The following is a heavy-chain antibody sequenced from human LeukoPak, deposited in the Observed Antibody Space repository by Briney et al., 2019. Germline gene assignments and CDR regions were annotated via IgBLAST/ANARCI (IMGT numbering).Heavy chain of an antibody. CDR2: IYPGDSDT. J-gene: IGHJ4*02. D-gene: IGHD3-9*01. Sequence: ETLSLTCTVSGGSISSYYWSWIRQPAGKGLEWMGIIYPGDSDTRYSPSFQGQVTISADKSISTAYLQWSSLKASDTAMYYCARLDYDILTGYYILGYYFDYWGQGTLVTVSS. CDR1: GGSISSYY. V-gene: IGHV5-51*01. CDR3: ARLDYDILTGYYILGYYFDY.